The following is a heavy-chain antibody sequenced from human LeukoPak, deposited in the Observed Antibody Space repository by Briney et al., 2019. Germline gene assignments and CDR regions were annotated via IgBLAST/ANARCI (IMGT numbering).Heavy chain of an antibody. CDR2: INPNSGGT. CDR3: ASGALYCTNGVCYRSFDY. J-gene: IGHJ4*02. D-gene: IGHD2-8*01. V-gene: IGHV1-2*02. CDR1: GYTFTGYY. Sequence: ASVKVSCKASGYTFTGYYMHWVRQDPGQGLEWMGWINPNSGGTNYAQKLQGRVTMTTATSTSTAYMELSSLRSEDTAVYYCASGALYCTNGVCYRSFDYWGQGTLVTVSS.